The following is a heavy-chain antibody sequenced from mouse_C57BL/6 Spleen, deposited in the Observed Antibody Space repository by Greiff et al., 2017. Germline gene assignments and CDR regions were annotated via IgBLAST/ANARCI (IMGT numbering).Heavy chain of an antibody. CDR1: GYAFTNYL. CDR3: ARDYGISFDY. CDR2: INPGSGGT. Sequence: QVQLQQSGAELVRPGTSVKVSCKASGYAFTNYLIEWVKQRPGQGLEWIGVINPGSGGTNYNEKFKGKATLTADKSSSTAYMQLSSLTSEDSAVYFCARDYGISFDYWGQGTTLTVSS. D-gene: IGHD1-1*01. J-gene: IGHJ2*01. V-gene: IGHV1-54*01.